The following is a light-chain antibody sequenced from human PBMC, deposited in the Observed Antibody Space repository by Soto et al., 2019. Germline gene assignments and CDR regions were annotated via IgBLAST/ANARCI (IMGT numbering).Light chain of an antibody. J-gene: IGKJ4*01. V-gene: IGKV3-20*01. Sequence: EIVLTQSPGTLSLSPGERATLSCRASQDVTNNYLAWYQQKPGRAPRLLIHDASIRATGIPDRFSGSGSGTDFTLPISRLETEDFAVYYCQQCSISPLTFGGGTKVEIK. CDR1: QDVTNNY. CDR2: DAS. CDR3: QQCSISPLT.